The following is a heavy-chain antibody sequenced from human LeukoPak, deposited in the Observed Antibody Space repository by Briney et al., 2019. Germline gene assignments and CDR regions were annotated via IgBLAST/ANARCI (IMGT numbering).Heavy chain of an antibody. J-gene: IGHJ4*02. D-gene: IGHD2-2*01. CDR3: ARDRCTRTTCRNKESPSEQSN. CDR2: LHHSGSS. V-gene: IGHV4-38-2*02. Sequence: SETLSLTCTVSGYSISNGYYWGWIRQAPGKGLEWIGNLHHSGSSNHNPALKSRVAMSVDTSKNQFSLNLSSVTVEDTAVYYCARDRCTRTTCRNKESPSEQSNWGQGTLVTVSS. CDR1: GYSISNGYY.